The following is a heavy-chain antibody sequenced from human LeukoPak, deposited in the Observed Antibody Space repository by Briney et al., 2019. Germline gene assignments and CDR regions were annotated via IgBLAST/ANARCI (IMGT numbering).Heavy chain of an antibody. J-gene: IGHJ1*01. D-gene: IGHD3-22*01. Sequence: GGSLRLSCAASGFTLSSYWMHWVRQAPGKGLVWVSRIKSDGRTNYADSVKGRFTISRDNAKNTVSLQMNSPRAEDTGVYYCARAPSEIGGYYPEYFRHWGQGTLVIVSS. V-gene: IGHV3-74*01. CDR2: IKSDGRT. CDR3: ARAPSEIGGYYPEYFRH. CDR1: GFTLSSYW.